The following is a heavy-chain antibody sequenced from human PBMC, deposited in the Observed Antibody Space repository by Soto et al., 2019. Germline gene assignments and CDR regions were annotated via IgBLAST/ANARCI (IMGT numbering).Heavy chain of an antibody. J-gene: IGHJ4*02. CDR3: LYSSSWYYFDY. V-gene: IGHV4-59*08. CDR2: VYYSGST. Sequence: QVHLQESGPGLVKPSETLSLTCTVSSGSINSNYWSWIRQPPGKGLEWIGYVYYSGSTNYNPSLKSRVTISVDTSKNQFSQKVSSVTAADTAVYYCLYSSSWYYFDYWGQGMLVTVSS. CDR1: SGSINSNY. D-gene: IGHD6-13*01.